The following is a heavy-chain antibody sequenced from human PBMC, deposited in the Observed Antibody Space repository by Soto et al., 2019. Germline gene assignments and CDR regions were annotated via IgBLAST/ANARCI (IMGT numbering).Heavy chain of an antibody. CDR2: IIPIIGAP. D-gene: IGHD1-1*01. CDR1: GDILSGYT. CDR3: ARVSGTTEWTRGMDV. V-gene: IGHV1-69*08. J-gene: IGHJ6*04. Sequence: VQLVQSGAEVKKPGSSVKVSCTTSGDILSGYTFSWVRQAPGQGLEWMGRIIPIIGAPFSTQKFQDRVAFPADISTNTVYMDLRSLTSEDPAVYYWARVSGTTEWTRGMDVWGRGTTGNVS.